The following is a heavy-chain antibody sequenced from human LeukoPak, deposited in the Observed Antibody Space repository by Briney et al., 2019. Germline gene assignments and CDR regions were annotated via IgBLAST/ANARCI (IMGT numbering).Heavy chain of an antibody. CDR3: ATGGGYRFAY. Sequence: ASVKVSCKASGYTFSVYFINWVRQAPGQGLEWMGWINTNTEKSTYAPGFTGRYVFSLDSSVNTAYLQISSLKAEDTALYYCATGGGYRFAYWGQGTLVTVSS. CDR2: INTNTEKS. V-gene: IGHV7-4-1*02. CDR1: GYTFSVYF. D-gene: IGHD6-25*01. J-gene: IGHJ4*02.